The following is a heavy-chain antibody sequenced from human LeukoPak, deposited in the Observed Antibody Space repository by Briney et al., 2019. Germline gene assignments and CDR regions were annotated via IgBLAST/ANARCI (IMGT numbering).Heavy chain of an antibody. V-gene: IGHV4-30-2*01. CDR3: ARVASDSLTGYYIFSYFDY. CDR1: GGSIGSGGYS. D-gene: IGHD3-9*01. CDR2: IYHDGST. J-gene: IGHJ4*02. Sequence: SETLSLTCAVSGGSIGSGGYSWSCIRQLPGKGLEWIGYIYHDGSTYYNSSLKSRLSMSVDTSKNQFSLKLSSVTAADTAVYYCARVASDSLTGYYIFSYFDYWGQGTLVNVSS.